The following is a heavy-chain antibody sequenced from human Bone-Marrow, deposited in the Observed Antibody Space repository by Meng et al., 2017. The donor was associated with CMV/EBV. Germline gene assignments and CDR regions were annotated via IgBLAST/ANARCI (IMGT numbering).Heavy chain of an antibody. CDR3: ARERSSTGMD. Sequence: GESLKISCAASGFTFSDYYMSWIRQAPGKGLEWVSYTSSSASTIYYADSVKGRFTISRDNSKNTLYLQMNSLRAEDTAVYYCARERSSTGMDWGQGTLVTVSS. CDR1: GFTFSDYY. D-gene: IGHD6-13*01. J-gene: IGHJ4*02. CDR2: TSSSASTI. V-gene: IGHV3-11*04.